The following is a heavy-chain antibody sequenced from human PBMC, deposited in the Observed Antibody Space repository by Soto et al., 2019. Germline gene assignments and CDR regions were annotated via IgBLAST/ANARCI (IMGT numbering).Heavy chain of an antibody. J-gene: IGHJ6*02. D-gene: IGHD3-3*01. CDR1: GGTFSSYA. V-gene: IGHV1-69*06. Sequence: SVKVSCKASGGTFSSYAISWVRQAPGQGLEWMGGIIPIFGTANYAQKFQGRVTITADKSTSTAYMELSSLRSEDTAVYYCARGTPPPLYYDFWSGSPGYGMDVWGQGTTVTVSS. CDR3: ARGTPPPLYYDFWSGSPGYGMDV. CDR2: IIPIFGTA.